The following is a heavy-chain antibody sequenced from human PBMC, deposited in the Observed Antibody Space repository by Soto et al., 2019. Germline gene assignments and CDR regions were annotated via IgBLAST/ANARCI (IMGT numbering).Heavy chain of an antibody. J-gene: IGHJ5*02. CDR1: GFNFETHD. CDR3: ARGRSKDSFSSPPTMFDP. Sequence: PGGSLRLSCVASGFNFETHDMHWVRQVPGKGLEWVAGIGTLFDRFYPDSVKGRFTISRENAKTSLSLQLTKLRTGDTGVYYCARGRSKDSFSSPPTMFDPRGQGTLVTVSS. D-gene: IGHD2-2*01. V-gene: IGHV3-13*01. CDR2: IGTLFDR.